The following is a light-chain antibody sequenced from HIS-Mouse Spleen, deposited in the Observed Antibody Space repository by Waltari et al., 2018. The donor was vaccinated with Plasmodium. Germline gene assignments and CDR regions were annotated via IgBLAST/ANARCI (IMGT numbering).Light chain of an antibody. Sequence: QSALTQPASVSGSPGQSIPISCTGTSSDVGSYNLVPWYQQHTGKAPKLMIYEGSKRPSGVSNRFSGPKSGNTASLTISGLQAEDEADYYCCSYAGSSTFVVFGGGTKLTVL. CDR1: SSDVGSYNL. V-gene: IGLV2-23*03. J-gene: IGLJ2*01. CDR2: EGS. CDR3: CSYAGSSTFVV.